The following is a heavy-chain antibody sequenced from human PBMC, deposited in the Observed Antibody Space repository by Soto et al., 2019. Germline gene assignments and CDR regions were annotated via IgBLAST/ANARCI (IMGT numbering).Heavy chain of an antibody. CDR3: AGDKDLGSGGIDY. CDR1: GGSISSGGYY. V-gene: IGHV4-31*03. D-gene: IGHD3-10*01. Sequence: QVQLQESGPGLVKPSQTLSLTCTVSGGSISSGGYYWSWIRQHPGKGLEWIGYIYYSGSTYYNPSLKRRVTISVDTSKNQFSLQLSSVTAADTAVYYCAGDKDLGSGGIDYWGQGTLVTVSS. CDR2: IYYSGST. J-gene: IGHJ4*02.